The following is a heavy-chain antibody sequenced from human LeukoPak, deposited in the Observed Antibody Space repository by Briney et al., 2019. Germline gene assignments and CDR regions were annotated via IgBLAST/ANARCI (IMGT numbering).Heavy chain of an antibody. CDR1: GGSISSYY. D-gene: IGHD3-22*01. V-gene: IGHV4-59*01. J-gene: IGHJ4*02. Sequence: SETLSLTCTVSGGSISSYYWSWIRQPPGKGLEWIGYIYYSGSTNYNPSLKSRVTISVDTSKNQFSLKLSSVTAADTAVYYCAREADYYDSSGPLAGYYFDNWGQGTLVTVSS. CDR2: IYYSGST. CDR3: AREADYYDSSGPLAGYYFDN.